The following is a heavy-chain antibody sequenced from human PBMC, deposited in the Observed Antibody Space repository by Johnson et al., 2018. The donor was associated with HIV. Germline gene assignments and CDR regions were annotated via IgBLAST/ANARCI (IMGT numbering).Heavy chain of an antibody. J-gene: IGHJ3*02. CDR1: EFSFSTYA. D-gene: IGHD3-16*01. CDR2: ISYDGSKK. CDR3: AKDIVGGELVYAFDI. V-gene: IGHV3-30*18. Sequence: QVQLVESGGGLVQPGRSLRLSCAASEFSFSTYAMHWVRQAPGKGLEWVAVISYDGSKKYYADSVKGRFTISRDNSKNTLYLQMNSLIAEDTAVYYCAKDIVGGELVYAFDIWGQGAMVTVSS.